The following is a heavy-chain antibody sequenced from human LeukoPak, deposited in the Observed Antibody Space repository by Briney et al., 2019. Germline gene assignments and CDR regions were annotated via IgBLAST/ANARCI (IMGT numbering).Heavy chain of an antibody. CDR1: GVTFSSYA. CDR3: ARWGYYDSSGYRPRRKDAFDI. V-gene: IGHV1-69*06. Sequence: GASVKVSCKASGVTFSSYAISWVRQAPGQGLEWTGGIIPIFGSANYAQNFQGRVTITADKSTSTAYMELSRLRSDDTAVYYCARWGYYDSSGYRPRRKDAFDIWGQGTMVTVSS. J-gene: IGHJ3*02. CDR2: IIPIFGSA. D-gene: IGHD3-22*01.